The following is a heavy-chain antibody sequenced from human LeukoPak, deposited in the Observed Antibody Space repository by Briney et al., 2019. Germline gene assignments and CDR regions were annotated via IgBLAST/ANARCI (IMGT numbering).Heavy chain of an antibody. CDR2: INPNSGDT. CDR1: GYTFTGYY. D-gene: IGHD1-26*01. V-gene: IGHV1-2*02. Sequence: ASVKVSCKASGYTFTGYYMHWVRQAPGQGLEWMGWINPNSGDTNYAQKFQGRVTMTRDTSISTAYMELSRLRSDDTAVYYCARGRGSYSFDYWAREPWSPSPQ. J-gene: IGHJ4*02. CDR3: ARGRGSYSFDY.